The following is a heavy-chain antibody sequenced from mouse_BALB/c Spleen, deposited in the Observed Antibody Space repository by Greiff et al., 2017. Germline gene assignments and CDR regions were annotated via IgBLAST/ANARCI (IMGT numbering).Heavy chain of an antibody. CDR1: GDSITSGY. V-gene: IGHV3-8*02. Sequence: EVKLLESGPSLVKPSQTLSLTCSVTGDSITSGYWNWIRKFPGNKLEYMGYISYSGSTYYNPSLKSRISITRDTSKNQYYLQLNSVTTEDTATYYCARRGLYDGYYDDYWGQGTTLTVFS. J-gene: IGHJ2*01. CDR2: ISYSGST. D-gene: IGHD2-3*01. CDR3: ARRGLYDGYYDDY.